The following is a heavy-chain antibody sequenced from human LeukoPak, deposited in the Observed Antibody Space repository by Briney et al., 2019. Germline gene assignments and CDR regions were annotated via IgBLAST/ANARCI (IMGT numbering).Heavy chain of an antibody. V-gene: IGHV4-61*02. J-gene: IGHJ5*02. CDR1: GGSISSGSYY. D-gene: IGHD3-16*02. CDR3: ARDRAYDYVWGSYRYIWFDP. CDR2: IYTSGST. Sequence: TLSLTCTVSGGSISSGSYYWSWIRQPAGKGLEWIGRIYTSGSTNYNPSLKSRVTISVDTSKNQFSLKLSSVTAADTAVYYCARDRAYDYVWGSYRYIWFDPWGQGTLVTVSS.